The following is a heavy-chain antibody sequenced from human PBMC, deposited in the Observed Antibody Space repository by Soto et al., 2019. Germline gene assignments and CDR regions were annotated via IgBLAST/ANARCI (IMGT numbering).Heavy chain of an antibody. Sequence: PSETLSLTCTVSCGSISSGGYYWSWIRQHPGKGLEWIGYIYYSGSTYYNPSLKSRVTISVDTSKNQFSLKLSSVTAADTAVYYCARKACSGGSCYSGLGWFDPWGQGTLVTVSS. CDR3: ARKACSGGSCYSGLGWFDP. V-gene: IGHV4-31*03. CDR1: CGSISSGGYY. J-gene: IGHJ5*02. D-gene: IGHD2-15*01. CDR2: IYYSGST.